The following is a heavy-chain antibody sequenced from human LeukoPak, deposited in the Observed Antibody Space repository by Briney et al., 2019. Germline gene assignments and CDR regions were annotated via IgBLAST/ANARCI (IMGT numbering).Heavy chain of an antibody. CDR3: ARVGHYFGSGRAFDY. CDR1: GFTVISNY. J-gene: IGHJ4*02. CDR2: IYSGGTT. D-gene: IGHD3-10*01. V-gene: IGHV3-66*01. Sequence: PGGSLRLSCAASGFTVISNYMTWVRQAPGKGLEWVSVIYSGGTTYYADSVKGRFTISRDNSKNTLYLQMNSLRAEDTAVYYCARVGHYFGSGRAFDYWGQGTLVTVSS.